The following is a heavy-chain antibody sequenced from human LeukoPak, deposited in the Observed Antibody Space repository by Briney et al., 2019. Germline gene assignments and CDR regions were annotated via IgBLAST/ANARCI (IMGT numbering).Heavy chain of an antibody. CDR1: GFTFSSYA. CDR2: ISGSGGST. Sequence: PGGSLRLSCAASGFTFSSYAMSWVRQAPGKGLEWVPAISGSGGSTYYADSVKGRFTISRDNSKNTLYLQMNSLRAEDTAVYYCAKDTGFTRPTSYSSSSYFDYWGQGTLVTVSS. J-gene: IGHJ4*02. CDR3: AKDTGFTRPTSYSSSSYFDY. V-gene: IGHV3-23*01. D-gene: IGHD6-13*01.